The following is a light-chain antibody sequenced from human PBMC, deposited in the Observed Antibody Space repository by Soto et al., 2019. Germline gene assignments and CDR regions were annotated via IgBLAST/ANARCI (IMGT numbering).Light chain of an antibody. CDR2: RTS. CDR1: QSISSN. V-gene: IGKV3-15*01. Sequence: EIVMTQSPATLSVSPGERATLSCRASQSISSNLAWYQQKPGQAPRLLMFRTSSRATGFPARFSGSGSGTEFKLTISSLQSEDFGVYYCQQYNTWPRATFGGGTKVEIK. J-gene: IGKJ4*01. CDR3: QQYNTWPRAT.